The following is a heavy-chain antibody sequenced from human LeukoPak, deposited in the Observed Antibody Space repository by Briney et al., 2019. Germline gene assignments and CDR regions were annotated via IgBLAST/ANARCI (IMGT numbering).Heavy chain of an antibody. Sequence: GGSLRLSWAASGXMFDDYGVSWVRQAPGKGLEWVSGINWNGGRTGYADSVKGRFTISRDNAKNSLYLQMNSLRAEDTALYYCARDYDYGDYPGYWGQGTLVTVSS. J-gene: IGHJ4*02. CDR2: INWNGGRT. D-gene: IGHD4-17*01. V-gene: IGHV3-20*04. CDR3: ARDYDYGDYPGY. CDR1: GXMFDDYG.